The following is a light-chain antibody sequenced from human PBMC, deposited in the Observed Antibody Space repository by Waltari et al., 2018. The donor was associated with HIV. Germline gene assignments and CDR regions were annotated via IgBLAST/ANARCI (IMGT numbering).Light chain of an antibody. Sequence: DVFLTQTPLSLPVTLGQPASISCRSSQGVVHSDGTAYVNWFHQRPGQPPRLLVHRVAYRVPGVPYRFSGSGAGTHFTLNISRVEAEDVGVYFCMQFTRFPLTFGGGTKV. J-gene: IGKJ4*01. V-gene: IGKV2-24*01. CDR1: QGVVHSDGTAY. CDR3: MQFTRFPLT. CDR2: RVA.